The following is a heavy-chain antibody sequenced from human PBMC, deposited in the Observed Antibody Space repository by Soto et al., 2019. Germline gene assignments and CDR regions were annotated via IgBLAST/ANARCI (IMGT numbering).Heavy chain of an antibody. V-gene: IGHV3-30*18. D-gene: IGHD1-26*01. CDR3: AKDVVVGATPGLGDYYYYYGMDV. J-gene: IGHJ6*02. CDR2: ISYDGSNK. Sequence: QVQLVESGGGVVQPERSLRLSCAASGFTFSSYGMHWVRQAPGKGLEWVAVISYDGSNKYYADSVKGRFTISRDNSKNTLYQQMNSLRAEDTAVYYCAKDVVVGATPGLGDYYYYYGMDVWGQGTTVTVSS. CDR1: GFTFSSYG.